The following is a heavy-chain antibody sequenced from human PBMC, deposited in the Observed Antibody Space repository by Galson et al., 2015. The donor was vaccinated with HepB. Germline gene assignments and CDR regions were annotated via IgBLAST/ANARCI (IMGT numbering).Heavy chain of an antibody. CDR2: ISYDGSNK. V-gene: IGHV3-30*18. CDR1: GFTFSSYG. Sequence: SLRLSCAASGFTFSSYGMHWVRQAPGKGLEWVAVISYDGSNKYYADSVKGRFTISRDNSKNTLYLQMNSLRAEDTAVYYCAKDISGWWAKAAAGTYGMDVWGQGTTVTVSS. CDR3: AKDISGWWAKAAAGTYGMDV. D-gene: IGHD6-13*01. J-gene: IGHJ6*02.